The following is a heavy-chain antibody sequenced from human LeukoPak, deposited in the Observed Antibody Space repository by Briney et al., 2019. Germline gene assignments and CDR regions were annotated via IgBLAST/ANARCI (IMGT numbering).Heavy chain of an antibody. CDR2: IYYSGST. J-gene: IGHJ6*02. CDR3: ARLGYCSGGSCPWYYYGMDV. D-gene: IGHD2-15*01. V-gene: IGHV4-59*08. Sequence: SETLSLTCTVSGGSISSYYWSWIRQPPGKGLEWIGYIYYSGSTKYNPSLKSRVTISVDTSKNQFSLKLSSVTAADTAVYYCARLGYCSGGSCPWYYYGMDVWGQGTTVTVSS. CDR1: GGSISSYY.